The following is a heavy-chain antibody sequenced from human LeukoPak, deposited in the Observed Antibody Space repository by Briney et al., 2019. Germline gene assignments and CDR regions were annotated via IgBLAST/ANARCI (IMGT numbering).Heavy chain of an antibody. Sequence: ASVKVSCKASGYTFTSYDINWVRQATGQGLEWMGWVNPNSGNTGYAQKFQGRVTITRNTSISTSYMELSSLRSEDTAVYYCVRAPLGGNYEAWGQGTLVTVSS. CDR1: GYTFTSYD. D-gene: IGHD4-11*01. V-gene: IGHV1-8*01. CDR3: VRAPLGGNYEA. J-gene: IGHJ5*02. CDR2: VNPNSGNT.